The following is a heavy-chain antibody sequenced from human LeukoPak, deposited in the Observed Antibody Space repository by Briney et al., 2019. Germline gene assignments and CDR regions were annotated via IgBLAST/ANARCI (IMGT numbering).Heavy chain of an antibody. D-gene: IGHD3-9*01. CDR2: INPSGGST. Sequence: ASVKVSCKASGYTFTSYYMHWVRQAPGQGLEWMGIINPSGGSTSYAQKFQGRVTMTRDMSTSTVYMELSSLRSEDTAVYYCARDRIRLRYFDLYYFDYWGQGILVTVSS. V-gene: IGHV1-46*01. CDR3: ARDRIRLRYFDLYYFDY. J-gene: IGHJ4*02. CDR1: GYTFTSYY.